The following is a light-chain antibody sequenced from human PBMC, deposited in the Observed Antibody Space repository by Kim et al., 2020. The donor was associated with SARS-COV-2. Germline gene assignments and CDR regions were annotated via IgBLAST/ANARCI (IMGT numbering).Light chain of an antibody. CDR2: QDS. CDR1: KLGDKY. Sequence: VSPGQTAGITCYGDKLGDKYACWYQQKPGQSPVLVIYQDSKRPSGIPERFSGSNSGNTATLTISGTQAMDEADYYCQAWDSSTAVFGGGTQLTVL. V-gene: IGLV3-1*01. CDR3: QAWDSSTAV. J-gene: IGLJ7*01.